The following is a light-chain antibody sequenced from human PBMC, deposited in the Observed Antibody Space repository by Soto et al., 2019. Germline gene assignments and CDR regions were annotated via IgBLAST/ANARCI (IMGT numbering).Light chain of an antibody. CDR1: SSDVGSYNR. V-gene: IGLV2-18*02. CDR2: EVS. CDR3: SSYTSSSNVV. J-gene: IGLJ2*01. Sequence: QSALTQPPSVSGSPGQSVTISCTGTSSDVGSYNRVSWYQQPPGTAPKLMIYEVSNRPSGVPDRFSGSKSDNTASLTISGLQAEDEADYYCSSYTSSSNVVFGGGTTVTVL.